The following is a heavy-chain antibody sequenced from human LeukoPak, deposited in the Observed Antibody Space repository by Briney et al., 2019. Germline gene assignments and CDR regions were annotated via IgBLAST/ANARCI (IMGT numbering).Heavy chain of an antibody. D-gene: IGHD3-22*01. CDR2: IYYSGST. V-gene: IGHV4-30-4*08. Sequence: SQTLSPTCTVSGGSISSGDYYWSWIRQPPGKGLEWIGYIYYSGSTYYNPSLKSRVTISVDTSKNQFSLKLSSVTAADTAVYYCARLEANSGYSDYWGQGTLVTVSS. J-gene: IGHJ4*02. CDR1: GGSISSGDYY. CDR3: ARLEANSGYSDY.